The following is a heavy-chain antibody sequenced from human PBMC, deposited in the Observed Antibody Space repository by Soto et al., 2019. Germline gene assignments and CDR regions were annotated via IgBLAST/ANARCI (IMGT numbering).Heavy chain of an antibody. Sequence: ASVKVSCKASGYTFTGYYMHWVRQAPGQGLEWMGWINPNSGGTNYAQKFQGWVTMTRDTSISTAYMELSRLRSDDTAVYYCARASYLVRGVITAPFYSYAMDVWGQGTTVTVSS. CDR3: ARASYLVRGVITAPFYSYAMDV. V-gene: IGHV1-2*04. J-gene: IGHJ6*02. D-gene: IGHD3-10*01. CDR1: GYTFTGYY. CDR2: INPNSGGT.